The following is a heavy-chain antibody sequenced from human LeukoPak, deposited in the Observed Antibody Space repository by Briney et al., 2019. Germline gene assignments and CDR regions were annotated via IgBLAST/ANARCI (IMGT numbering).Heavy chain of an antibody. J-gene: IGHJ6*03. Sequence: SETLSLTCTVSGGSISSGSYYWSWIRQPAWKGLEWIGRIYTSGSTNYNPSLKSRVTISVDTSKNQFSLKLSSVTAADTAVYYCARGRVSSSTWHSTYYYYFYMDVWGKGTTVTVSS. V-gene: IGHV4-61*02. CDR3: ARGRVSSSTWHSTYYYYFYMDV. CDR2: IYTSGST. CDR1: GGSISSGSYY. D-gene: IGHD4-11*01.